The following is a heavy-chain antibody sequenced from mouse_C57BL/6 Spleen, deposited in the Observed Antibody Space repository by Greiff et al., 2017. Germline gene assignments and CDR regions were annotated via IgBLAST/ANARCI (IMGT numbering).Heavy chain of an antibody. Sequence: VQLQQSGPGLVKPSQSLSLTCSVTGYSITSGYYWNCIRQFPGNKLEWMGYISYDGSNNYNPSLKNRISITRDTAKNQFFLKLNSVTTEDTATYYCARDHRYDYDVAWFAYWGQGTLVTVSA. V-gene: IGHV3-6*01. CDR3: ARDHRYDYDVAWFAY. CDR2: ISYDGSN. J-gene: IGHJ3*01. D-gene: IGHD2-4*01. CDR1: GYSITSGYY.